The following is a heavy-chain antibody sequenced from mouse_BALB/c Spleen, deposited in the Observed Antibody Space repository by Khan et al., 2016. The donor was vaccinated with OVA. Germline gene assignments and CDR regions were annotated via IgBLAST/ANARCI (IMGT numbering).Heavy chain of an antibody. V-gene: IGHV5-9-3*01. CDR3: ARQGVIYDGALDY. Sequence: EVELVESGGGLVKPGGSLKLSCAASGFTFNNYAMSWVRQTPEKRLEWVATVSSGGSYTYYPDSVKGRFTISRDNAKNTLSLQMSSLRSEDTAMYYFARQGVIYDGALDYWGQGTTLTVSS. D-gene: IGHD2-3*01. J-gene: IGHJ2*01. CDR1: GFTFNNYA. CDR2: VSSGGSYT.